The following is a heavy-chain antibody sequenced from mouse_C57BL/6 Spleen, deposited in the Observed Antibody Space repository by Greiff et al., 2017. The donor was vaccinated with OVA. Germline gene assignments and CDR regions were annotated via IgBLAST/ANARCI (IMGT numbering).Heavy chain of an antibody. CDR2: IYPGSGST. D-gene: IGHD2-3*01. CDR3: ARGSIYDGYYGDD. V-gene: IGHV1-55*01. J-gene: IGHJ2*01. Sequence: QVQLKQPGAELVKPGASVKMSCKASGYTFTSYWITWVKQRPGQGLEWIGDIYPGSGSTNYNEKFKSKATLTVDTSSSTAYMQLSSLTSEDSAVYNCARGSIYDGYYGDDWGQGTTLTVSS. CDR1: GYTFTSYW.